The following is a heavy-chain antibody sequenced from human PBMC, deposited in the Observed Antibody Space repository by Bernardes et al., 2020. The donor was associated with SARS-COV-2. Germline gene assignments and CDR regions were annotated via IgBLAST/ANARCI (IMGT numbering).Heavy chain of an antibody. CDR2: ISGSGGST. D-gene: IGHD3-16*02. CDR1: GFTFSSYA. V-gene: IGHV3-23*01. Sequence: GGSLRLSCAASGFTFSSYAMSWVRQAPGKGLEWVSAISGSGGSTYYADSVKGRFTISRDNSKNTLYLQMNSLRAEDTAVYYCAKSFSSPPSDRTDYDYIWGSYRYNGDFDYWGQGTLVTVSS. J-gene: IGHJ4*02. CDR3: AKSFSSPPSDRTDYDYIWGSYRYNGDFDY.